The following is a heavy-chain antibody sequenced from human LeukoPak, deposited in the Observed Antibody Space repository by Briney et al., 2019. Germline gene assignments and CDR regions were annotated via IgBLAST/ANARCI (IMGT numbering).Heavy chain of an antibody. V-gene: IGHV1-3*01. D-gene: IGHD2-21*02. Sequence: ASVKVSCKASGYAFPHYGVQWVRQAPGQTLEWMGWINAGNGNTKYSQKFQGRVTITRDTSASTAYMELSSLRSEDTAVYYCARGTFRAYCGGDCYPGEHWGQGTLVTVSS. J-gene: IGHJ4*02. CDR3: ARGTFRAYCGGDCYPGEH. CDR2: INAGNGNT. CDR1: GYAFPHYG.